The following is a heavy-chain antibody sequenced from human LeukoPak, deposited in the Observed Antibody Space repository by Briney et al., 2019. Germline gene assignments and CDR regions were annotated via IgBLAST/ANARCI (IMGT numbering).Heavy chain of an antibody. CDR3: ARDPGIAVAGPYYYGMDV. Sequence: SVKVSCKASGGAFSSYAISWVRQAPGQGLEWMGGIIPIFGTANYAQKFQGRVTITADESTSTAYMELSSLRSEDTAVYYCARDPGIAVAGPYYYGMDVWGQGSTVTVSS. V-gene: IGHV1-69*13. D-gene: IGHD6-19*01. J-gene: IGHJ6*02. CDR2: IIPIFGTA. CDR1: GGAFSSYA.